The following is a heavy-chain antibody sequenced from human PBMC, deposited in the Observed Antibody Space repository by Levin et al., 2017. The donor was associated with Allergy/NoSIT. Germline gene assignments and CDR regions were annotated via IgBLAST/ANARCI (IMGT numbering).Heavy chain of an antibody. D-gene: IGHD2-2*01. Sequence: GGSLRLSCAASGLTFSKTIMHWVRQAPGEGLEWVAGISHDGVNKHYADSVKGRFIISRDNAKNTLELHMNSLRPGDGAVYYCARGVKSSRRCDVFDIWGQGTMVVVSS. J-gene: IGHJ3*02. CDR1: GLTFSKTI. CDR2: ISHDGVNK. CDR3: ARGVKSSRRCDVFDI. V-gene: IGHV3-30*03.